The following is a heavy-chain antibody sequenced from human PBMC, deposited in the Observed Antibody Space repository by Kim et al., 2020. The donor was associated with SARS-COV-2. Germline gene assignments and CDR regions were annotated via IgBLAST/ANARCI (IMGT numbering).Heavy chain of an antibody. D-gene: IGHD6-19*01. Sequence: YNPSLKGRVTISVDTSKNQFSLELSSVTAADTAVYYCAREGGGVAGTVDYWGQGTLVTVSS. CDR3: AREGGGVAGTVDY. V-gene: IGHV4-34*01. J-gene: IGHJ4*02.